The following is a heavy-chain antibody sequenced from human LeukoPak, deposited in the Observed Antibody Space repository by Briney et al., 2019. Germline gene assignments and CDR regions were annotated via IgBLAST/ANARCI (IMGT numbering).Heavy chain of an antibody. V-gene: IGHV3-30*18. J-gene: IGHJ3*02. D-gene: IGHD4-17*01. CDR2: ISYDGNNK. Sequence: GGSLRLSCAASGFTFSSYGIHWVRQAPGKGLEWVAVISYDGNNKYYADSVKGRFTISRDNSKNTLYLQMNSLRAEDTAVYYCAKDGYGAYDTFDIWGQGTMVTVSS. CDR3: AKDGYGAYDTFDI. CDR1: GFTFSSYG.